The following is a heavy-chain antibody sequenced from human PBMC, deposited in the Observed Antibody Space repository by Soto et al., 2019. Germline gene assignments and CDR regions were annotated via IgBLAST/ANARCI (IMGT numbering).Heavy chain of an antibody. V-gene: IGHV1-18*01. CDR2: ISAYNGNT. Sequence: QVQLVQSGAEVKKPGASVKVSCKASGYTFTSYGISWVRQAPGQGLEWMGWISAYNGNTNYAQKLQGRVTMTTDTSTSTAYMELRSLRSDATAVYYCARESTYYDFWSGPEYCGQGTLVTVSS. CDR3: ARESTYYDFWSGPEY. J-gene: IGHJ4*02. CDR1: GYTFTSYG. D-gene: IGHD3-3*01.